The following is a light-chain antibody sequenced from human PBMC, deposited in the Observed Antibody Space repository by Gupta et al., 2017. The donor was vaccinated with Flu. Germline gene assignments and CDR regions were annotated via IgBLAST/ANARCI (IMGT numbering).Light chain of an antibody. J-gene: IGKJ4*01. CDR3: QHEEYWPPT. CDR2: GGS. CDR1: QSVRDN. Sequence: EIVMTQSPVTLSVSPGERVTLSCRASQSVRDNLAWYQQKPGQAPRLLIYGGSARATGVPARFSGSGSGTKFTLTISRLQSEDFAIYYCQHEEYWPPTFGGGTKVDIK. V-gene: IGKV3-15*01.